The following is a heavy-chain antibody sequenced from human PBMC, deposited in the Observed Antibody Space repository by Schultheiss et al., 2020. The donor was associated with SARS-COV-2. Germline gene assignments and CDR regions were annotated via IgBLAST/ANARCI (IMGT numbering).Heavy chain of an antibody. D-gene: IGHD2-2*02. CDR2: ISSSSSYI. J-gene: IGHJ6*03. V-gene: IGHV3-21*01. CDR3: ARSGVVVPAAIQGIADYYYYYMDV. Sequence: GGSLRLSCAASGFTFSSYSMSWVRQAPGKGLEWVSSISSSSSYIYYADSVKGRFTISRDNSKNTLYLQMNSLRAEDTAVYYCARSGVVVPAAIQGIADYYYYYMDVWGKGTTVTVSS. CDR1: GFTFSSYS.